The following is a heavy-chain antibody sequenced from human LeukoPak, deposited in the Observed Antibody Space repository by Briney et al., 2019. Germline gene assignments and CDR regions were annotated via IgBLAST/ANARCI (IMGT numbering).Heavy chain of an antibody. CDR2: IISSSYM. CDR3: ARDQVLGAPAAIRGYYYYYGMDV. CDR1: EFTFSSYS. D-gene: IGHD2-2*02. V-gene: IGHV3-21*01. J-gene: IGHJ6*02. Sequence: GGSLRLSCAASEFTFSSYSMSWVRQAPGKGLEWVSSIISSSYMYYADSVKGRFTISRDNAKNSLYLQMNSLRAEDTAVYYCARDQVLGAPAAIRGYYYYYGMDVWGQGTTVTVSS.